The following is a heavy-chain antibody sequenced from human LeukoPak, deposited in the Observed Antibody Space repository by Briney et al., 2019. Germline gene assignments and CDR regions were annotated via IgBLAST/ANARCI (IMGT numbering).Heavy chain of an antibody. V-gene: IGHV4-4*02. J-gene: IGHJ3*02. D-gene: IGHD2-21*02. CDR2: VYHSGST. CDR1: GFTFSSYGM. Sequence: GSLRLSCAASGFTFSSYGMSWVRQPPGKGLEWIGEVYHSGSTNYSPSLKSRVTLSVDKSKNQFSLRLSSVTAADTAVYYCAGAYCGGDCYSGRTFDIWGQGTMVTVSS. CDR3: AGAYCGGDCYSGRTFDI.